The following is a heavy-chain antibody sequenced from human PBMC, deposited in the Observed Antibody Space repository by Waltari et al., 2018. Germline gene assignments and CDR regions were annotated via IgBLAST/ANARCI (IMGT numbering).Heavy chain of an antibody. Sequence: QVQLQQWGAGLLKPSETLSLTCAVYGGSFSGYYWSWIRQPPGKGLEWIGEINHSGSTNYNPSLKSRVTISVDTSKNQFSLKLSSGTAADTAVYYCARGRVTIFGVVIQRGQNWFDPWGQGTLVTVSS. V-gene: IGHV4-34*01. CDR1: GGSFSGYY. D-gene: IGHD3-3*01. J-gene: IGHJ5*02. CDR3: ARGRVTIFGVVIQRGQNWFDP. CDR2: INHSGST.